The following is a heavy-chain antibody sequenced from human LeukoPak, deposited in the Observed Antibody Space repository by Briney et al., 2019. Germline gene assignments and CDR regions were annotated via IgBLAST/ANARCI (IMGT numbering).Heavy chain of an antibody. CDR3: ARGRKYPNYYDSSGYYPH. Sequence: PSETLSLTCAVYGGSFSGYYWSWLRQPPGKGLEWIGEINHSGSTNYNPSLTSRVTISVDTSKNQFSLKLSSVTAADTAVYYCARGRKYPNYYDSSGYYPHWGQGTLVTVSS. CDR1: GGSFSGYY. J-gene: IGHJ4*02. CDR2: INHSGST. V-gene: IGHV4-34*01. D-gene: IGHD3-22*01.